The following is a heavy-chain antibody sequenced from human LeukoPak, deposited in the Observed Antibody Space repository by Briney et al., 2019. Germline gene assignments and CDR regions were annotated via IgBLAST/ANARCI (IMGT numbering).Heavy chain of an antibody. J-gene: IGHJ5*02. D-gene: IGHD6-13*01. CDR2: IYTSGST. CDR1: GGSISSGSYY. V-gene: IGHV4-61*02. CDR3: ARGSSSWSNWFDP. Sequence: PSETLSLTCTASGGSISSGSYYWSWIRQPAGKGLEWIGRIYTSGSTNYNPSLKSRVTISVDTSKNQFSLKLSSVTAADTAVYYCARGSSSWSNWFDPWGQGTLVTVSS.